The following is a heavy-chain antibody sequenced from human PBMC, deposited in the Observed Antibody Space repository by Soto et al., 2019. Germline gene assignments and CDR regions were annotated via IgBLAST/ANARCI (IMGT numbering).Heavy chain of an antibody. Sequence: QITLKESGPTQVKPTQTLTLTCTFSGFSLITGGVSVAWIRQPPGKALEWLALISGDDEKRYSPSLKSRLTISKDTTQSQVVFTMTNMDPLDTATYYCSHRRGMIMDVWGQGTTVTVSS. D-gene: IGHD3-16*01. CDR3: SHRRGMIMDV. CDR1: GFSLITGGVS. V-gene: IGHV2-5*02. J-gene: IGHJ6*02. CDR2: ISGDDEK.